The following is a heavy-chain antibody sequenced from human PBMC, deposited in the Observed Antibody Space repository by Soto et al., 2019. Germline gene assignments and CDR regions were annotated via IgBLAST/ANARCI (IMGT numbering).Heavy chain of an antibody. V-gene: IGHV3-33*01. CDR3: ARDEYHCSGGSCYNWFDP. J-gene: IGHJ5*02. D-gene: IGHD2-15*01. CDR1: GFTFSSYG. CDR2: IWYDGSNK. Sequence: VGSLRLSCAASGFTFSSYGMHWVRQAPGKGLEWVAVIWYDGSNKYYADSVKGRFTISRDNSKNTLYLQMNSLRAEDTAVYYCARDEYHCSGGSCYNWFDPWGQGTLVTVSS.